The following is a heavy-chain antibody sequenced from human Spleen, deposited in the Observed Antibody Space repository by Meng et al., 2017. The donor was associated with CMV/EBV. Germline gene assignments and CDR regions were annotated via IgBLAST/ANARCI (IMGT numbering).Heavy chain of an antibody. Sequence: SETLSLTCTVSGGSISSYYWSWIRQPPGKGLEWIGEINHSGSTNYNPSLKSRVTISVDTSKNQFYLKLSSVTAADTAVYYCARSEVYSSSWYATDWFDPWGQGTLVTVSS. D-gene: IGHD6-13*01. CDR3: ARSEVYSSSWYATDWFDP. J-gene: IGHJ5*02. CDR1: GGSISSYY. CDR2: INHSGST. V-gene: IGHV4-34*01.